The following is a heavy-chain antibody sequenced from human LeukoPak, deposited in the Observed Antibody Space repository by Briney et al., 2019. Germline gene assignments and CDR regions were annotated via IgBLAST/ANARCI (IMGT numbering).Heavy chain of an antibody. J-gene: IGHJ4*02. D-gene: IGHD3-10*01. V-gene: IGHV3-30*02. CDR1: GFTFSSYG. CDR2: IRYDGSNK. Sequence: GGSLRLSCAASGFTFSSYGMHWVRQAPGKGLEWVAFIRYDGSNKYYADSVKGRFTISRDNSKNTLYLQMNSLRAEDTAVYYCAKIYYYGSESYMVGYWGQGTLVTVSS. CDR3: AKIYYYGSESYMVGY.